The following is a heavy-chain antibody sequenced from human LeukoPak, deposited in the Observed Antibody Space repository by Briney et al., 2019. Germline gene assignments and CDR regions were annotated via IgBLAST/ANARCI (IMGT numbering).Heavy chain of an antibody. CDR3: ARDQEDDFWSGYSPLDY. Sequence: PGGSLRLSCAASGFTFSSYGMHWVRQAPGKGLEWVAVIWYDGSNTYYADSVKGRLTISRDNSTNTLYLQMNSLSAEGTAVYYCARDQEDDFWSGYSPLDYWGQGTLVTVSS. J-gene: IGHJ4*02. D-gene: IGHD3-3*01. V-gene: IGHV3-33*01. CDR2: IWYDGSNT. CDR1: GFTFSSYG.